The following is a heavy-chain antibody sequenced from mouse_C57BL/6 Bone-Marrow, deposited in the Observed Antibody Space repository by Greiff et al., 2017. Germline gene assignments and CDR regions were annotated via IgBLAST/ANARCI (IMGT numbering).Heavy chain of an antibody. CDR3: ARDYYGSPWYVDV. CDR1: GYTFTSYW. D-gene: IGHD1-1*01. V-gene: IGHV1-69*01. J-gene: IGHJ1*03. CDR2: IDPSDSYT. Sequence: VQLQQPGAELVMPGASVKLSCKASGYTFTSYWMHWVKQRPGQGLEWIGEIDPSDSYTNYNQKFKGKSTLTVDKSSSTAYMQLSSLTSEDSAVYYCARDYYGSPWYVDVWGTGTTVTVSS.